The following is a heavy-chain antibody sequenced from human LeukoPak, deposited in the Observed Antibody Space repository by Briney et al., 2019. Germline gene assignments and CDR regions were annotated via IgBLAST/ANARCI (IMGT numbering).Heavy chain of an antibody. Sequence: PGRSLRLSCAASGFTFSSYAMHWVRQAPGKGLEWVAVISYDGSNKYYADPVKGRFTISRDNSKNTLYLQMNSLRTEDTALYYCAKEGQPITIFGGNWFDPWGQGTLVTVSS. J-gene: IGHJ5*02. CDR3: AKEGQPITIFGGNWFDP. CDR2: ISYDGSNK. CDR1: GFTFSSYA. V-gene: IGHV3-30-3*01. D-gene: IGHD3-3*01.